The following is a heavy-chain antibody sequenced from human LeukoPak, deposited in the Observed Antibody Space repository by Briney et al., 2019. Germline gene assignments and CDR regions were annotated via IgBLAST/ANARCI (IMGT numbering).Heavy chain of an antibody. V-gene: IGHV3-33*06. CDR3: AKTPYSSSWYYFDF. J-gene: IGHJ4*02. CDR1: GFTFSSYG. CDR2: IWYDGSNK. Sequence: GGSLRLSCAASGFTFSSYGMHWARQAPGKGLEWVAVIWYDGSNKYYADSVKGRFTISRDNSKNTLYLQMDSLRAEDTAVYYCAKTPYSSSWYYFDFWGQGTLVTVSS. D-gene: IGHD6-13*01.